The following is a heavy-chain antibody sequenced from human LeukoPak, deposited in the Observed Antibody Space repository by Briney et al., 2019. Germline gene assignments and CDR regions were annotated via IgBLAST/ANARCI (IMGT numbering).Heavy chain of an antibody. CDR1: GSSFTTYW. J-gene: IGHJ5*02. CDR3: ACRKYFSTWSDP. CDR2: VYPGVSIT. V-gene: IGHV5-51*01. Sequence: GESLKISCQGFGSSFTTYWIGWVRQTPGKGLEWMGIVYPGVSITHYSPSFQGQVTISADRSTSTAYLQWSSLKASDTAMYYCACRKYFSTWSDPWGQGTLLTVSS. D-gene: IGHD1-14*01.